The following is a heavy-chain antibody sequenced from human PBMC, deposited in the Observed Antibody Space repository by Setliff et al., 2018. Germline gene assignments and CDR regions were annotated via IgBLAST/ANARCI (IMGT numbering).Heavy chain of an antibody. CDR3: ATSVSWIQLVLYPQGHPEPFDY. Sequence: ASVKVSCKASGHTFTSYFMQWVRQAPGQGLEWMGMINPSGGYTIYAQKFQGRVTMTRDTSTSTVYPELSSLRSEDTAVYYCATSVSWIQLVLYPQGHPEPFDYWGQGTLVTVSS. CDR2: INPSGGYT. D-gene: IGHD5-18*01. J-gene: IGHJ4*02. CDR1: GHTFTSYF. V-gene: IGHV1-46*01.